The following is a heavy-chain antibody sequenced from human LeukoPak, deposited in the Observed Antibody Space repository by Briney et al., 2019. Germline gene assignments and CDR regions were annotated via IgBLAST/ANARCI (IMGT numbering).Heavy chain of an antibody. V-gene: IGHV1-2*02. D-gene: IGHD3-9*01. CDR1: GYSFSGHY. J-gene: IGHJ6*02. CDR3: VIDYNFLTGTYHYYNDMDV. CDR2: ISPNSGGT. Sequence: ASVKASCEASGYSFSGHYIHWVRQGPGQGLEWMGWISPNSGGTKYAHKFQGRVTMTRDTSITTAYMELSGLRSDDTAVYYCVIDYNFLTGTYHYYNDMDVWGQGTTVTVSS.